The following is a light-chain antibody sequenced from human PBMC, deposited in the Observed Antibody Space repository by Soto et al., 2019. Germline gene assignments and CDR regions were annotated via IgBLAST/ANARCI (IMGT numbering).Light chain of an antibody. Sequence: ISLTQSPGTLSLSPGERATLSCRASRSVGTFLAWYQQKPGQAPRLLIYGASSRATVSPDRFSGSGSGTDFTLTISRLEAQDFAVYYCQQYSSSPPLTLGGGTKVDTK. V-gene: IGKV3-20*01. CDR3: QQYSSSPPLT. CDR2: GAS. CDR1: RSVGTF. J-gene: IGKJ4*01.